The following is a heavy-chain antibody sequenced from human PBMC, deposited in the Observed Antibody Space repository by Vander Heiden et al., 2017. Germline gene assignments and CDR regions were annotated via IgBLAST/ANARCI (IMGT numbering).Heavy chain of an antibody. V-gene: IGHV3-48*03. J-gene: IGHJ5*02. D-gene: IGHD6-13*01. CDR3: ARKYYEQQLVFSNWFDP. Sequence: VQLVESGGRLVQPGGSLSLSCAASAFTFSSSEMNWVRQGPGKGLEWVSYISSSGSTIYYADSVKGRFTISRDNAKNSLYLQMNSLRAEDTAVYYCARKYYEQQLVFSNWFDPWGQGTLVTVSS. CDR2: ISSSGSTI. CDR1: AFTFSSSE.